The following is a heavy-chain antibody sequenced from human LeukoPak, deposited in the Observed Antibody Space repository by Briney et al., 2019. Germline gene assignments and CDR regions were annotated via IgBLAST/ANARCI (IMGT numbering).Heavy chain of an antibody. CDR3: ARVESSGWYGAFDY. CDR2: VKQDGGEK. J-gene: IGHJ4*02. V-gene: IGHV3-7*03. D-gene: IGHD6-19*01. Sequence: PGGSLRLSCAASRFTFSSYWMSWVRQAPGKGLEWVANVKQDGGEKYYVGSVKGRFTISRDNAKNSLYLQMSSLRADDTAVYYCARVESSGWYGAFDYWGQGMLVTVSS. CDR1: RFTFSSYW.